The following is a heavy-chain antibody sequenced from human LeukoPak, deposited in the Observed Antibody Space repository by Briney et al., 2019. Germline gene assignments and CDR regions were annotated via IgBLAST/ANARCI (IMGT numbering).Heavy chain of an antibody. CDR3: ARDIGLDYSSSSFASDI. J-gene: IGHJ4*02. D-gene: IGHD6-6*01. V-gene: IGHV4-4*07. CDR1: GGSFTTHY. CDR2: IYSGGST. Sequence: SGTLSLTCTVSGGSFTTHYWNWFRQLAGKGLEWIGRIYSGGSTNYKSSLKSRVIMSIDTSKRQLSLKLSSVTAADTAIYYCARDIGLDYSSSSFASDIWGQGALVTVSS.